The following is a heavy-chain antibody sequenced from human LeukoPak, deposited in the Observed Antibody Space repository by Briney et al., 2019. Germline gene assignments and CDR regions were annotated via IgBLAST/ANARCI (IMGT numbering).Heavy chain of an antibody. CDR1: GFTFSSYG. V-gene: IGHV3-21*01. Sequence: GGSLRLSCAASGFTFSSYGMSWVRQAPGKGLEWVSSISSSSSYIYYADSVKGRFTISRDNAKNSLYLQMNSLRAEDTAVYYCARVRYGDYDDAFDIWGQGTMVTVSS. D-gene: IGHD4-17*01. CDR2: ISSSSSYI. CDR3: ARVRYGDYDDAFDI. J-gene: IGHJ3*02.